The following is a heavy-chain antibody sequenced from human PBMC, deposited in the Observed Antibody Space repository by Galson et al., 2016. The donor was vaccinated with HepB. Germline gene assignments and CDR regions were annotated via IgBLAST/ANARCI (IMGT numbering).Heavy chain of an antibody. V-gene: IGHV1-69*06. J-gene: IGHJ4*02. Sequence: SVKVSCKASGGTFSNYAFSWVRQAPGQGLEWMGGIIPIFGAANYAKKFQGRVTITADKSTSTAYMELSSLRSEDTAVYYCARDNLSYYYDSSGYFDYWGQGTLVTVSS. CDR3: ARDNLSYYYDSSGYFDY. CDR1: GGTFSNYA. D-gene: IGHD3-22*01. CDR2: IIPIFGAA.